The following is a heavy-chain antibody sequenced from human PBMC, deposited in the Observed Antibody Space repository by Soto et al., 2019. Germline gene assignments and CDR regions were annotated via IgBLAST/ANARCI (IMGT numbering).Heavy chain of an antibody. CDR1: GYTFTGYY. D-gene: IGHD5-18*01. CDR3: ARGRGYSDSGNYYYYYGMVV. Sequence: GASVKVSCKASGYTFTGYYMHWVRQAPGQGLEWMGWINPNSGGTNYAQKFQGWVTMTRDTSISTAYMELSRLRSDDTAVYYCARGRGYSDSGNYYYYYGMVVWGQGTTVNVSS. CDR2: INPNSGGT. J-gene: IGHJ6*02. V-gene: IGHV1-2*04.